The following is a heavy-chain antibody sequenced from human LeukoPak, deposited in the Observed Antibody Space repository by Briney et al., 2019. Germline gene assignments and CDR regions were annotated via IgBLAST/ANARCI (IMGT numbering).Heavy chain of an antibody. Sequence: PGGSLRLSCAASGFTFSSYWMHWVRQAPGKGLVWVSHINSEGTSTTYADSVKGRFTISRDNAKNTLSLQMNSLRAEDTAVYYRARGYSSGSHYLFDYWGQGTLVTVSS. CDR3: ARGYSSGSHYLFDY. CDR2: INSEGTST. D-gene: IGHD3-10*01. V-gene: IGHV3-74*01. CDR1: GFTFSSYW. J-gene: IGHJ4*02.